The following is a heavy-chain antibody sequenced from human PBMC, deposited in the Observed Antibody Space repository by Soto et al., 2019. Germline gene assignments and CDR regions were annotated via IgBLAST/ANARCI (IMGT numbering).Heavy chain of an antibody. CDR3: ARSNSTAFSGAGCTLFIYHSMNV. V-gene: IGHV1-2*04. J-gene: IGHJ6*02. D-gene: IGHD2-8*02. CDR2: INPKSGGT. CDR1: GYSFTDYH. Sequence: ASVKVSCKASGYSFTDYHIHWVRQAPGQGLEWLGRINPKSGGTSTAQKFQGWVTMTTDTSISTASMELARLTSDDTAIYYCARSNSTAFSGAGCTLFIYHSMNVWAQGTPDTVSS.